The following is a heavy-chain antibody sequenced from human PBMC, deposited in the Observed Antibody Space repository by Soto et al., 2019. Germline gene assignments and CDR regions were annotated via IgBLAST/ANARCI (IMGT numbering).Heavy chain of an antibody. CDR2: ISSDGSNK. D-gene: IGHD6-19*01. CDR3: ARDNNIAMAGTHWFDP. J-gene: IGHJ5*02. Sequence: QVQLVESGGGVVQPGRSLRLSCAASGFTFTTYAMHWVRQAPGKGLEWVAVISSDGSNKYYGDSVKGRFTITRDNSKNTLYLQMNSLRADDTAVYYCARDNNIAMAGTHWFDPWGQGTFVTVSS. CDR1: GFTFTTYA. V-gene: IGHV3-30-3*01.